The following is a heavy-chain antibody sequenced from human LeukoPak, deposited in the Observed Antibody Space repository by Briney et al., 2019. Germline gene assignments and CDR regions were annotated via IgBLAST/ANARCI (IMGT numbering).Heavy chain of an antibody. J-gene: IGHJ4*02. Sequence: SVKVSCKASGGTFSSYAISWVRQAPGQGLEWMGRIIPIFGTANYAQKFQGRVTITTDESTSTAYMELRSLRSDDTAVYYCARDLYDFWSGREPYYFDYWGQGTLVTVSS. CDR3: ARDLYDFWSGREPYYFDY. CDR1: GGTFSSYA. CDR2: IIPIFGTA. D-gene: IGHD3-3*01. V-gene: IGHV1-69*05.